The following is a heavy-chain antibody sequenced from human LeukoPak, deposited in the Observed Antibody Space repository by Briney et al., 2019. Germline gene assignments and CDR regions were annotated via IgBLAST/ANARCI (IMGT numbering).Heavy chain of an antibody. V-gene: IGHV3-13*01. CDR3: ARGLEGGFDY. D-gene: IGHD3-16*01. CDR1: GFIFSTYD. J-gene: IGHJ4*02. Sequence: GGSLRLSCAASGFIFSTYDMHWVRQATGEGLEWVSAIGSAGDTYYPGSVKGRFTISRENARNSLFLQMNSLRAGDTAVYYCARGLEGGFDYWGQGTLVTVSS. CDR2: IGSAGDT.